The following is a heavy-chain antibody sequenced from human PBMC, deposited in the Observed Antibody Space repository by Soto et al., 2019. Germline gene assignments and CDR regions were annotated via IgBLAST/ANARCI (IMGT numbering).Heavy chain of an antibody. D-gene: IGHD6-13*01. CDR3: AKLTAA. CDR1: GFTFSAYV. CDR2: ITSSGGGT. Sequence: EVEVLESGGGLVQPGGSLRLSCAASGFTFSAYVMSWVRQAPGKGLEWVSSITSSGGGTYYADSVKGRFTVSRDNSKNTVYLQMNSLRDEDTAVEYCAKLTAAWGQGTLVTFSS. V-gene: IGHV3-23*01. J-gene: IGHJ4*02.